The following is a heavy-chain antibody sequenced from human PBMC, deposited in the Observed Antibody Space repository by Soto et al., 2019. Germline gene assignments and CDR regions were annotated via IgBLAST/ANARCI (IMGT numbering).Heavy chain of an antibody. CDR3: ATGLKLRLVDY. J-gene: IGHJ4*02. V-gene: IGHV4-34*01. Sequence: SETLSLTCAVYGGSFSGYYWSWIRQPPGKGLEWIGEINHSGSTNYNPSLKSRVTISVDTSKNQFSLKLSSVTAADTAVYYCATGLKLRLVDYWGQGTLVTVSS. CDR2: INHSGST. D-gene: IGHD4-4*01. CDR1: GGSFSGYY.